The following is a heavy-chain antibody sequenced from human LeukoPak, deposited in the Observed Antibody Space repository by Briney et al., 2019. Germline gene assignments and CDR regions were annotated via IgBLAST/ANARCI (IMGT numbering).Heavy chain of an antibody. CDR1: GFTFSSYA. V-gene: IGHV3-23*01. J-gene: IGHJ4*02. Sequence: PGGSLRLSCAASGFTFSSYAMSWVRRAPGKGLEWVSAISGSGGSTYYADSVKGRFTISRENAKNSLYLQMNSLRAGDTAVYYCARNYYDSSGYSHFDYWGQGTLVTVSS. CDR3: ARNYYDSSGYSHFDY. CDR2: ISGSGGST. D-gene: IGHD3-22*01.